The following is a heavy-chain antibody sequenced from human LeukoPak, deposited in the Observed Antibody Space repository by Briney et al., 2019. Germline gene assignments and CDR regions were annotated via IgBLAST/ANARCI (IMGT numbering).Heavy chain of an antibody. D-gene: IGHD4-17*01. CDR3: ARATADYETDFDY. V-gene: IGHV5-10-1*01. J-gene: IGHJ4*02. CDR2: IDCSDSYT. CDR1: GYSFTSYW. Sequence: GVSLKISCKGSGYSFTSYWISWVRQMPGKGLEWMGRIDCSDSYTNYSPSFQGHVTISADKSISTAYLQWSSLKASDTAMYYCARATADYETDFDYWGQGTLVTVSS.